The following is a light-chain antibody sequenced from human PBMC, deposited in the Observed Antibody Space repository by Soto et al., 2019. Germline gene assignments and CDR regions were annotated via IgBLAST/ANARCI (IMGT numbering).Light chain of an antibody. CDR1: SSDVGNYNY. J-gene: IGLJ1*01. CDR3: NSYVAGSNV. CDR2: EVS. Sequence: QSVLTQPASVSGSPGQSITISCTGASSDVGNYNYVSWYQQHPGKATKLIIYEVSKRPSGVPDRFSGSKSGSTASLTVSGLQTEDEADYYCNSYVAGSNVFGTGTKVTVL. V-gene: IGLV2-8*01.